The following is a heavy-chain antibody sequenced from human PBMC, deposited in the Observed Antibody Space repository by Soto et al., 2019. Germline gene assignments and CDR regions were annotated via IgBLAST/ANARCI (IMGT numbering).Heavy chain of an antibody. J-gene: IGHJ6*02. V-gene: IGHV4-31*03. D-gene: IGHD1-1*01. CDR3: ARGSTMTLYGLDV. Sequence: PSETLSLTCTVSDGSIRTGGYYWSWIRHHPGKGLEWIGYIYYSGNTYYNPSLQSRVLISIDMSRNQFSLKLNSVTAADAAVYYCARGSTMTLYGLDVWGPGTTVTVSS. CDR2: IYYSGNT. CDR1: DGSIRTGGYY.